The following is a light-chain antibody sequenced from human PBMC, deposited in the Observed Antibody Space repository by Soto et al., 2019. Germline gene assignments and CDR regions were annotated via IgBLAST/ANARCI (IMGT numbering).Light chain of an antibody. CDR1: SNYVGGYNY. CDR2: KVN. J-gene: IGLJ1*01. CDR3: SSFAVSNSFV. V-gene: IGLV2-8*01. Sequence: QSVLTQPPSASGSPGQSVTISCTGTSNYVGGYNYVSWYQQHPGKTPKLMIYKVNKRPSGVPDRFSGSKSGNTASLTVSGLQAEDEADYYCSSFAVSNSFVFGTGTKATVL.